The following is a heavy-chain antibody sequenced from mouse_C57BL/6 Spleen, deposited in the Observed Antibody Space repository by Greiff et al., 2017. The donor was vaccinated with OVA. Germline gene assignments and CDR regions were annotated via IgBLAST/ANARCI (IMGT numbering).Heavy chain of an antibody. CDR1: GFTFSDYY. CDR2: INYDGSST. D-gene: IGHD3-2*02. CDR3: AKDRDSSDYVRAMDY. Sequence: EVHLVESEGGLVQPGSSMKLSCTASGFTFSDYYMAWVRQVPEKGLEWVANINYDGSSTYYLDSLQSRFIISRDNAKNILYLQMSSLKSEDTATYYGAKDRDSSDYVRAMDYWGQGTSVTVSS. J-gene: IGHJ4*01. V-gene: IGHV5-16*01.